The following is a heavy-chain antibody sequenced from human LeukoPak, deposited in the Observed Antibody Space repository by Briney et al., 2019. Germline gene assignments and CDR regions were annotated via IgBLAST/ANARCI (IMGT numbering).Heavy chain of an antibody. J-gene: IGHJ2*01. Sequence: ASVKVSCKASGYTFTSYYMHWVRQAPGQGLEWMGIINPSGGSTSYAQKFQGRVTMTRDTSTSTAYMELRSLRSDDTAVYYCARELAGYFDLWGRGTLVTVSS. CDR1: GYTFTSYY. V-gene: IGHV1-46*01. CDR2: INPSGGST. CDR3: ARELAGYFDL.